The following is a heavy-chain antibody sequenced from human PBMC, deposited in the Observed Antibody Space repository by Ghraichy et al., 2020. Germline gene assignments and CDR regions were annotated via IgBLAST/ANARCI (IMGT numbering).Heavy chain of an antibody. V-gene: IGHV4-34*01. J-gene: IGHJ4*02. CDR3: ARGAGVVVTAIGVDY. Sequence: GSLRLSCAVYGGSFSGYYWSWIRQPPGKGLEWIGEINHSGSTNYNPSLKSRVTISVDTSKNQFSLKLSSVTAADTAVYYCARGAGVVVTAIGVDYWGQGTLVTVSS. CDR2: INHSGST. CDR1: GGSFSGYY. D-gene: IGHD2-21*02.